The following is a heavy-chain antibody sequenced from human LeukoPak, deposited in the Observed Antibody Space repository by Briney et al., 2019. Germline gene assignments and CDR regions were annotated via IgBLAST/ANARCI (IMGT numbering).Heavy chain of an antibody. D-gene: IGHD3-3*01. J-gene: IGHJ5*02. CDR3: ARSPVTYYDFWSGSVYNWFDP. CDR1: GYTFTSYG. CDR2: ISAYNGNT. Sequence: ASVKVSCKASGYTFTSYGISWVRQALGQGLEWMGWISAYNGNTNYAQKLQGRVTMTTDTSTSTAYMELRSLRSDDTAVYYCARSPVTYYDFWSGSVYNWFDPWGQGTLVTVSS. V-gene: IGHV1-18*01.